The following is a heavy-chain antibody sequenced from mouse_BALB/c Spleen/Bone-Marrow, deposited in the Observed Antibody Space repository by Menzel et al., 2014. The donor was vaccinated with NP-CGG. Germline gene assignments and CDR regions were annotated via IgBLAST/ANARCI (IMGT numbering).Heavy chain of an antibody. CDR2: IYPGDGDT. D-gene: IGHD2-4*01. J-gene: IGHJ4*01. CDR3: ARRGSDYENAMDY. V-gene: IGHV1-87*01. Sequence: QVQLQQSGAELARPGASVKLSCKAAGYTFTSYWMQWVKQRPGQGLEWIGAIYPGDGDTRYSQKFKEKATLTADKSSSTAYIQLSSLASEDSAVYYCARRGSDYENAMDYWGQGTSVIVSS. CDR1: GYTFTSYW.